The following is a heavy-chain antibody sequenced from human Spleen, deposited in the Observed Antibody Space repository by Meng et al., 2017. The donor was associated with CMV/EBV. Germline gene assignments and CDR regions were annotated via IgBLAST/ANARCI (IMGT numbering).Heavy chain of an antibody. J-gene: IGHJ6*02. CDR2: ISWDGGST. Sequence: GESLKISCAASGFTFDDYAMHWVRQAPGKGLEWVSLISWDGGSTYYADSVKGRFTISRDNSKNSLYLQMNSLRAEDTALYYCARLGLAVAGSPGMDVWGQGTAVTVSS. CDR1: GFTFDDYA. CDR3: ARLGLAVAGSPGMDV. V-gene: IGHV3-43D*03. D-gene: IGHD6-13*01.